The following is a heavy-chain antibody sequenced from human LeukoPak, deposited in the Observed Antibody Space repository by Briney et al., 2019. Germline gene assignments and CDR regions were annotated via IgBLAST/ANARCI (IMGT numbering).Heavy chain of an antibody. D-gene: IGHD2-2*01. Sequence: PGRSLGLSCAASGFTFSSYAMHWVRQAPGKGLEWVAVISYDGSNKYYADSVKGRFTISRDNSKNTLYLQMNSLRAEDTAVYYCARGGDIVVVPAPLDYWGQGTLVTVSS. CDR1: GFTFSSYA. J-gene: IGHJ4*02. CDR3: ARGGDIVVVPAPLDY. CDR2: ISYDGSNK. V-gene: IGHV3-30*01.